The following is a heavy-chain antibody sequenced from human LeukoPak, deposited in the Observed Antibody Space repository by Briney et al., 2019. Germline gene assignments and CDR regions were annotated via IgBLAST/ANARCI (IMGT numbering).Heavy chain of an antibody. CDR1: GGSISLSYYY. J-gene: IGHJ4*02. CDR2: VYYSGTT. Sequence: PSETLSLTCSVSGGSISLSYYYWGWIRQPPGKALEWIGSVYYSGTTSYNPSLKSRVTISVDMSKNHFSLRLSSVTAADTAVYYCARARSGKWGFDYWGQGTLVTVSS. V-gene: IGHV4-39*02. CDR3: ARARSGKWGFDY. D-gene: IGHD1-26*01.